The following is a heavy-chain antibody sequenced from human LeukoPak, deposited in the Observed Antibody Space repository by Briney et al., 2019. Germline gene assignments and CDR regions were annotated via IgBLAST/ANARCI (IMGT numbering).Heavy chain of an antibody. CDR2: IYYSGST. CDR3: VGQGYCSGGSCYRVVYYYYYGMDV. Sequence: PGGSLRLSCAASGFTFSDYYMSWIRQPPGKGLEWIGSIYYSGSTYYNPSLKSRVTISVDTSKNQFSLKLSSVTAADTAVYYCVGQGYCSGGSCYRVVYYYYYGMDVWGQGTTVTVSS. CDR1: GFTFSDYY. V-gene: IGHV4-59*05. J-gene: IGHJ6*02. D-gene: IGHD2-15*01.